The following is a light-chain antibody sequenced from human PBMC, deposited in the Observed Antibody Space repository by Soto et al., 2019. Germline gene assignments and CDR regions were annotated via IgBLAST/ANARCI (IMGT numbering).Light chain of an antibody. Sequence: QSVLTQPASVSGSRGQSITISCTGTSRDVGTYAYVSWYQHHPGKAPQLIIYDVSNRPSGVSHRFSGSKSGNTASLTISGLLSEDEADYFCSSYTGSSPSYVFGTGTKLTVL. J-gene: IGLJ1*01. V-gene: IGLV2-14*03. CDR1: SRDVGTYAY. CDR2: DVS. CDR3: SSYTGSSPSYV.